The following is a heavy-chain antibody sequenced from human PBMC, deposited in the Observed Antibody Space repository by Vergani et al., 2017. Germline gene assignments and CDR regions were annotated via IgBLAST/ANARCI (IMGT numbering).Heavy chain of an antibody. D-gene: IGHD4-17*01. Sequence: EVQLVESGGVVVQPGGSLRLSCAASGFTFDDYAMHWVRQAPGKGLEWVSLISWDGGSTYYADSVKGRFTISRDNSKNSLYLQMNSLRAEDTALYYCAKDTSYDYGDYTAYWGQGTLVTVSS. CDR1: GFTFDDYA. V-gene: IGHV3-43D*04. CDR2: ISWDGGST. J-gene: IGHJ4*02. CDR3: AKDTSYDYGDYTAY.